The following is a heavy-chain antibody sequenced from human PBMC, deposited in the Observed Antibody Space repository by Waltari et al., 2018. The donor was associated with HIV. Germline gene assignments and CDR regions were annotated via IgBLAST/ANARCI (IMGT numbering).Heavy chain of an antibody. J-gene: IGHJ6*02. Sequence: QVQLQQWGAGLLKPSETLSLTCAVYGGSFSGYYWSWIRQPPGKGLEWIGKINHSGSTNYNPSLKRRVTISVDTSKNQFSLKLSSVTAADTAVDYCARGHSKVVPAAMGEGMDVWGQGTTVTVSS. CDR2: INHSGST. CDR3: ARGHSKVVPAAMGEGMDV. D-gene: IGHD2-2*01. CDR1: GGSFSGYY. V-gene: IGHV4-34*01.